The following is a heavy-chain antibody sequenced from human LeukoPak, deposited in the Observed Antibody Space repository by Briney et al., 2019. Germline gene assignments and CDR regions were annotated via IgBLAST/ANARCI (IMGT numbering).Heavy chain of an antibody. CDR3: ARVQGFGELSGDY. CDR1: GYTFTSYA. Sequence: ASVKVSCKASGYTFTSYAMNWVRQAPGQGLEWMGWISAYNGNTNYAQKLQGRVTMTTDTSTGTAYMELRSLRSDDTAVYYCARVQGFGELSGDYWGQGTLVTVSS. J-gene: IGHJ4*02. D-gene: IGHD3-10*01. CDR2: ISAYNGNT. V-gene: IGHV1-18*01.